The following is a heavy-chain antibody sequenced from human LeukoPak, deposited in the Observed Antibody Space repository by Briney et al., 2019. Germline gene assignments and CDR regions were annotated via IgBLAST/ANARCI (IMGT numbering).Heavy chain of an antibody. J-gene: IGHJ4*02. V-gene: IGHV1-18*04. D-gene: IGHD5-24*01. CDR1: GYTFTSYG. CDR3: ASGRDGYNHDY. CDR2: ISAYNGNT. Sequence: ASVKVSCKASGYTFTSYGISWVRQAPGQGLEWMGWISAYNGNTNYAQKLQGRVTMTTDTSTSTVYMELSSLRSEDTAVYYCASGRDGYNHDYWGQGTLVTVSS.